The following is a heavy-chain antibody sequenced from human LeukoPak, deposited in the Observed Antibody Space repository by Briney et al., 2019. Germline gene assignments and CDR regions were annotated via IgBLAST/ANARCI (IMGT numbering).Heavy chain of an antibody. CDR3: ARHDNRGFYSLFY. CDR1: DDSFTDYF. Sequence: SETLSLTCTVSDDSFTDYFWSWIRQPPGKGLEWIAHVHYSGSTKSSPSLRSRVTTSVDTSKKQFSLKLSSVTAADAAVYYCARHDNRGFYSLFYWVRGTLVTVSS. D-gene: IGHD3-22*01. CDR2: VHYSGST. V-gene: IGHV4-59*08. J-gene: IGHJ4*02.